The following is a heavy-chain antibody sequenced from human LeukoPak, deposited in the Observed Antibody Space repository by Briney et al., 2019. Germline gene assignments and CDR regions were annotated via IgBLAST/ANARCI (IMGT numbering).Heavy chain of an antibody. Sequence: ASVTVSCKASGYTFTGYYMHWVRQAPGQGLEWMGWINPNSGGTNYAQKFQGRVTMTRDTSISTAYMELSRLRSDDTAVYYCARDSARYCSSTSCPDYYYYGMDVWGQGTTVTVSS. CDR1: GYTFTGYY. CDR2: INPNSGGT. CDR3: ARDSARYCSSTSCPDYYYYGMDV. J-gene: IGHJ6*02. D-gene: IGHD2-2*01. V-gene: IGHV1-2*02.